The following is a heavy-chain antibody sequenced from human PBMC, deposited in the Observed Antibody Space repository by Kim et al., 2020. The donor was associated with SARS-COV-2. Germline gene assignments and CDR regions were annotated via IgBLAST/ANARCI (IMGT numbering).Heavy chain of an antibody. D-gene: IGHD2-2*01. J-gene: IGHJ1*01. V-gene: IGHV3-30*01. CDR3: ASLCSSTSCAQQH. Sequence: YAESVKGRFTISRDNSKNTLYLQMNSLRAEDTAVYYCASLCSSTSCAQQHWGQGTLVTVSS.